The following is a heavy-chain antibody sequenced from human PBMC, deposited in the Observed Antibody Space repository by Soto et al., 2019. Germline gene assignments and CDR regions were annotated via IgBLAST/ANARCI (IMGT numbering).Heavy chain of an antibody. D-gene: IGHD6-13*01. CDR2: IYYSGST. Sequence: SETLSLTCTVSGGSISSGGYYWSWVRQHPGKGLEWIGYIYYSGSTYYNPSLKSRVTISVDTSKNQFSLKLSSVTAADTAVYYCARAAAAGTDFDYWGQGTLVTVSS. CDR3: ARAAAAGTDFDY. CDR1: GGSISSGGYY. J-gene: IGHJ4*02. V-gene: IGHV4-31*03.